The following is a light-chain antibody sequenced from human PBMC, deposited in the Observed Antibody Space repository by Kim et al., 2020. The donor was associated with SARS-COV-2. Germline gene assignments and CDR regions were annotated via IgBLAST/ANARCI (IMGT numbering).Light chain of an antibody. CDR1: KMGDKY. V-gene: IGLV3-1*01. J-gene: IGLJ2*01. CDR2: QDS. CDR3: PAWASSTLV. Sequence: SYELTQPPSVSVSPGQTASITCSGGKMGDKYACWYQQKPGQSPVLVIYQDSKRPSGIPERFSGSNSGNTATLTISGTQAMVEDDYYCPAWASSTLV.